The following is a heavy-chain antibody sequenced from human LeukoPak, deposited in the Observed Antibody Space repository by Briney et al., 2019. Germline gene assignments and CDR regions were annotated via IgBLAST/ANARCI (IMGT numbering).Heavy chain of an antibody. CDR1: GGSISSYY. CDR3: ASLRERSYYARGFDY. CDR2: IYYSGST. D-gene: IGHD1-26*01. V-gene: IGHV4-39*01. Sequence: SETLSLTCTVSGGSISSYYWSWIRQPPGKGLEWIGSIYYSGSTYYKSSLKSRVTISVDTSKNQFSLKLTSVTAADTALYYCASLRERSYYARGFDYWGQGTLVTVSS. J-gene: IGHJ4*02.